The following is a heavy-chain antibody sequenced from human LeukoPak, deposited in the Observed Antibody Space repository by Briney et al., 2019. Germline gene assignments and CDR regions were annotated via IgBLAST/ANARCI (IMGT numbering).Heavy chain of an antibody. J-gene: IGHJ4*02. CDR2: ISSDGNDE. Sequence: GGSLRLSCAASGFTFSNFGMHWVRQAPGKGLEWVAVISSDGNDEYYANAVKGRFTISRDNSMNTLYLQMNSLRAEDTAIYYCAKDLTTLTLGKDYWGQGTLVTVSS. CDR3: AKDLTTLTLGKDY. D-gene: IGHD4-17*01. CDR1: GFTFSNFG. V-gene: IGHV3-30*18.